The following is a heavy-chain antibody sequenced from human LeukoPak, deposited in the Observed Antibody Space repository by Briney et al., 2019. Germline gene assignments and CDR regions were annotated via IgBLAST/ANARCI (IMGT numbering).Heavy chain of an antibody. D-gene: IGHD2-2*01. V-gene: IGHV3-30*03. CDR2: ISYDGSKK. CDR3: TRRRGNQQPIDY. CDR1: GFTFSSHG. J-gene: IGHJ4*02. Sequence: SGGSLRLSCAASGFTFSSHGMHWVRQAPGKGLEWVAVISYDGSKKYYADSVKGRFTISRDNSKNTLYLQMNSLRAEDTAVYYCTRRRGNQQPIDYWGQGTLVTVSS.